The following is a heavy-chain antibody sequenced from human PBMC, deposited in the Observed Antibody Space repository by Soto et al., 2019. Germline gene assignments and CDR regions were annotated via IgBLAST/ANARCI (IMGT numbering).Heavy chain of an antibody. CDR1: GFTFTSNG. D-gene: IGHD3-22*01. Sequence: QVQLVESGGGVVQPGRSLRLSCAASGFTFTSNGMHWVRQAPGKGLEWVAVISFDGSNKYYADSVKGRFTISRDNSKNTLFLQINSLRAEDTAVFYCAKGRYYDLYGLDVWGQGTTVTVSS. CDR2: ISFDGSNK. J-gene: IGHJ6*02. V-gene: IGHV3-30*18. CDR3: AKGRYYDLYGLDV.